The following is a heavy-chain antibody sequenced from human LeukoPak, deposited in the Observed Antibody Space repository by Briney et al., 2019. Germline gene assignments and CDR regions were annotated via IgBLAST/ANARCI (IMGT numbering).Heavy chain of an antibody. CDR1: GFTVSSNY. CDR2: IYSGGST. V-gene: IGHV3-53*01. J-gene: IGHJ4*02. D-gene: IGHD3-22*01. Sequence: GGSLRLSCAASGFTVSSNYMSWVRQAPGKGLEWVSVIYSGGSTYYAGSVKGRFTISRGNSKNTLYLQMNSLRAEDTAVYYCARDRTGGGYYDSSGYANWGQGTLVTVSS. CDR3: ARDRTGGGYYDSSGYAN.